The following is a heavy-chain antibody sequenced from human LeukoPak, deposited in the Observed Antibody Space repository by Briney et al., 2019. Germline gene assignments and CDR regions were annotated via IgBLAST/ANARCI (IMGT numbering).Heavy chain of an antibody. CDR2: IYYSGST. D-gene: IGHD3-3*01. J-gene: IGHJ4*02. Sequence: SETLSLTCAVYGGSFSGYYWSWIRQPPGKGLEWIGYIYYSGSTNYNPSLKSRVTISVDTSKNQFSLKLSSVTAADTAVYYCARGAYDFWSGSAPDYFDYWGQGTLVTVSS. CDR1: GGSFSGYY. V-gene: IGHV4-59*01. CDR3: ARGAYDFWSGSAPDYFDY.